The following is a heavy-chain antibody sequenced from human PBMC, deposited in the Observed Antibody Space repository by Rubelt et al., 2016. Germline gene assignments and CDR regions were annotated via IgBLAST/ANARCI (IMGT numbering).Heavy chain of an antibody. Sequence: QLQLQESGPGLVKPSETLSLTCTVSGGSISSSSYYWGWIRQPPGKGLEWIGSIYYSGSTYYNPSLSVRVTLSVATSKNQFSLKLSSVTAAYTAVYYCARLPPADYGGFYYGMDVWGQGTTVTVSS. CDR3: ARLPPADYGGFYYGMDV. V-gene: IGHV4-39*07. D-gene: IGHD4-23*01. J-gene: IGHJ6*02. CDR2: IYYSGST. CDR1: GGSISSSSYY.